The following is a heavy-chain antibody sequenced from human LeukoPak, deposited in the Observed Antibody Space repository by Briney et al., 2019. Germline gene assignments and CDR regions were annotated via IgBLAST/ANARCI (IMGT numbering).Heavy chain of an antibody. CDR2: INPNSGGT. CDR1: GYTFTGYY. V-gene: IGHV1-2*02. J-gene: IGHJ5*02. Sequence: ASVKVSCKASGYTFTGYYMHWVRQAPGQGLEWMGWINPNSGGTNYAQKFQGRVTMTRDTSISTAYMELSRLRSDDTAVYYCARDDWRGYCSSTSCYSWFDPWGQGTLVTVSS. D-gene: IGHD2-2*01. CDR3: ARDDWRGYCSSTSCYSWFDP.